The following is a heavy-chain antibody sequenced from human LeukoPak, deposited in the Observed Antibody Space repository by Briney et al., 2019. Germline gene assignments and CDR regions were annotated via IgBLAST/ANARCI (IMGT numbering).Heavy chain of an antibody. CDR3: AKDLALEQWRGDYFDY. Sequence: GGSLRLSCAASGFTFSSYEMNWVRQAPGKGLEWVSYISSSGSTIYYADSVKGRFTISRDNSKNTLYLQMNSLRAEDTAVYYCAKDLALEQWRGDYFDYWGQGTLVTVSS. D-gene: IGHD6-19*01. J-gene: IGHJ4*02. CDR2: ISSSGSTI. CDR1: GFTFSSYE. V-gene: IGHV3-48*03.